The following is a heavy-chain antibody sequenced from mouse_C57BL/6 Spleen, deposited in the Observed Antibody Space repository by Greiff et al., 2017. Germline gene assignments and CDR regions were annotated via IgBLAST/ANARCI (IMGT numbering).Heavy chain of an antibody. D-gene: IGHD2-2*01. CDR3: TRSTMVTTGDYAMDY. V-gene: IGHV5-9-1*02. CDR2: IRSGGEYI. Sequence: EVNLVESGEGLVQPGGSLKLSCAASGFTFSSYAMSWVRQTPEKRLEWVAYIRSGGEYIYYADTVKGRFTSSRDNARNTLYLQMSSLKSEDTAVSYSTRSTMVTTGDYAMDYWGQGTLVTVSA. J-gene: IGHJ4*01. CDR1: GFTFSSYA.